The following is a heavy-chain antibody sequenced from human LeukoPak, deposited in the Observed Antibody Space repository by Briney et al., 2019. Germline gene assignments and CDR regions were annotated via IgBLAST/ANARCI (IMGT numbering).Heavy chain of an antibody. V-gene: IGHV4-39*01. Sequence: SETLSLTCTVSGGSISSSSYYWGWIRQPPGKGLEWIGSIYYSGSTYYNPSLKSRVTISVDTSKNQFSLKLSSVTAADTAAYYCARPRYSSSPYFDYWGQGTLVTVSS. CDR2: IYYSGST. CDR1: GGSISSSSYY. CDR3: ARPRYSSSPYFDY. J-gene: IGHJ4*02. D-gene: IGHD6-6*01.